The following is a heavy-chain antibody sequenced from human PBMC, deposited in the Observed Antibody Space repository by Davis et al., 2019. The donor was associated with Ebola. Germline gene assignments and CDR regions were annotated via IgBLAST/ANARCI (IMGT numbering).Heavy chain of an antibody. J-gene: IGHJ4*02. D-gene: IGHD5-18*01. V-gene: IGHV3-30*18. CDR2: ISYDGSNK. Sequence: PGGSLRLSCAASGFTFSDYGMHWVRQAPGKGLEWVAVISYDGSNKYYADSVKGRFTISRDNSKNTLYLQMNSLRAEDTAVYYCAKGTRLQLWGQGTLVTVSS. CDR3: AKGTRLQL. CDR1: GFTFSDYG.